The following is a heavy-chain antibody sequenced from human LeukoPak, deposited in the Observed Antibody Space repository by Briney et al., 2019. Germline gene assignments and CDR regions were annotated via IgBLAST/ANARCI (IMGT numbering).Heavy chain of an antibody. CDR3: ARASFISKYCSSTSCSLEY. J-gene: IGHJ4*02. CDR1: GYTFTGYY. CDR2: INPNSGGT. V-gene: IGHV1-2*02. D-gene: IGHD2-2*01. Sequence: ASVKVSCKASGYTFTGYYMHWVRQAPGQGLEWMGWINPNSGGTNYAQKFQGRVTMTRDTSISTAYMELCRLRSDDTAVYCCARASFISKYCSSTSCSLEYWGQGTLVTVSS.